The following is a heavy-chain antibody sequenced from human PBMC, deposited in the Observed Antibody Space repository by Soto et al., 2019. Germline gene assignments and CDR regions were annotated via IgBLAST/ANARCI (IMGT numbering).Heavy chain of an antibody. Sequence: QVQLLQSGAEVKQPGASVTVSCKASGYDFLNNDINWVRQAPGQGLEWMGWMNPASGNTGFARKFEDRVAMTRSTSISTAYMDLGSLTSEDTAVYYCARIVLDRRGLRAFYMWGQGTLVTVSS. J-gene: IGHJ3*02. D-gene: IGHD6-6*01. CDR1: GYDFLNND. CDR2: MNPASGNT. V-gene: IGHV1-8*02. CDR3: ARIVLDRRGLRAFYM.